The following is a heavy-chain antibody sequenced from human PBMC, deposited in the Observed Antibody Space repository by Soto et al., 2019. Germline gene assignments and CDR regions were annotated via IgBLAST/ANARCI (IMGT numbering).Heavy chain of an antibody. J-gene: IGHJ3*02. CDR2: ISGSGGST. V-gene: IGHV3-23*01. CDR1: GFTFSSYA. D-gene: IGHD3-22*01. CDR3: AIREDYYDSSDAFDI. Sequence: GGSLRLSCAASGFTFSSYAMSWVRQAPGKGLEWVSAISGSGGSTYYADSVKGRFTISRDNSKNTLYLQMNSLRAEDTAVYYCAIREDYYDSSDAFDIWGQGTMVTVSS.